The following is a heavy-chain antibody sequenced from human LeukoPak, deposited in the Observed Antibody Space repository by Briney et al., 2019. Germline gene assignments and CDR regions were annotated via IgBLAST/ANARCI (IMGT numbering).Heavy chain of an antibody. CDR2: INWNGVST. Sequence: GGSLRLSCATSGCTFDDYGMTWVRQAPGKGLEWVSGINWNGVSTGYADSVKGRFTISRDNAKNSLYLQMNSLRAEDTALYYCARSPRIIIVRGLISYYYYMDVWGKGTTVTVSS. J-gene: IGHJ6*03. CDR1: GCTFDDYG. D-gene: IGHD3-10*01. CDR3: ARSPRIIIVRGLISYYYYMDV. V-gene: IGHV3-20*04.